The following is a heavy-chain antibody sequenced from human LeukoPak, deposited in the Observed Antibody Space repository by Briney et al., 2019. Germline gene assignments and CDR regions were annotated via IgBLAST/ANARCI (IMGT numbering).Heavy chain of an antibody. J-gene: IGHJ4*02. CDR1: GGSISSSSYY. Sequence: PSETLSLTCTVSGGSISSSSYYWGWIRQPPGKGLEWIGSIYYSGSTYYNPSLKSRVTISVDTSKNQFSLKLSSVTAADTAVYYCARPVRPSYYDILTGPTRVLDYWGQGTLVTVSS. V-gene: IGHV4-39*01. D-gene: IGHD3-9*01. CDR3: ARPVRPSYYDILTGPTRVLDY. CDR2: IYYSGST.